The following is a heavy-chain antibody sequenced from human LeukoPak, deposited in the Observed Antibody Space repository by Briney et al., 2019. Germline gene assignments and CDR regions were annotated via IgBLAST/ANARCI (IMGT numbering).Heavy chain of an antibody. J-gene: IGHJ4*02. D-gene: IGHD2-21*01. CDR2: IWYDGSKK. V-gene: IGHV3-33*01. CDR1: GFTFSSYG. Sequence: PGGSLRLSCAASGFTFSSYGMHWVRQAPGQGLEWVAVIWYDGSKKYYADSVKGRFTISRDNSKNTLFLQMNSLRAEDTAVYYCARGVVGLYAGFDYWGQGTLVTVSS. CDR3: ARGVVGLYAGFDY.